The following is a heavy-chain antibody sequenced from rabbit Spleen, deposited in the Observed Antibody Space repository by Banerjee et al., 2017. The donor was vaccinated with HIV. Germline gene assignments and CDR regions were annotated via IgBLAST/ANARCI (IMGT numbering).Heavy chain of an antibody. CDR3: VRDTWHFKL. Sequence: QEQLVESGGGLVQPGGSLKLSCKASAFDFSSGGVSWVRQAPGKGLEWIGYIDPVFGSTYYASWVNGGFTISSHNAQNTLYLQLNSLTVADTATYFCVRDTWHFKLWGQGTLVTVS. J-gene: IGHJ4*01. V-gene: IGHV1S47*01. CDR1: AFDFSSGG. CDR2: IDPVFGST. D-gene: IGHD3-1*01.